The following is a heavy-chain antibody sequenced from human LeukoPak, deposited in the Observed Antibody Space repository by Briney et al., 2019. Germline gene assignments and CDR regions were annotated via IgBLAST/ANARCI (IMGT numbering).Heavy chain of an antibody. CDR3: ARDGDDSSGYYGDY. CDR2: IRQDGSEE. D-gene: IGHD3-22*01. V-gene: IGHV3-7*01. Sequence: PGGSLRLSCAASGFTFSSYWMSWVRQAPGKGLEWVANIRQDGSEEFYVDSVKGRFTISRGNAKNSLYLQMNSLRAEDTAVYYCARDGDDSSGYYGDYWGQGTLVTVSS. CDR1: GFTFSSYW. J-gene: IGHJ4*02.